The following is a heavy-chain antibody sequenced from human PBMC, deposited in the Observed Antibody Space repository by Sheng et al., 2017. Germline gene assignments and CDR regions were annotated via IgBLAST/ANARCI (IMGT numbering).Heavy chain of an antibody. Sequence: QVQLVESGGGVVQPGGSLRLSCAASGFTFSSYGMHWVRQAPGKGLEWVAFIRYDGSNKYYADSVKGRFTISRDNSKNTLYLQMNSLRAEDTAVYYCASNYCSSTSCYVGDYDYYYMDVWGKGTTVTVSS. CDR1: GFTFSSYG. CDR3: ASNYCSSTSCYVGDYDYYYMDV. V-gene: IGHV3-30*02. J-gene: IGHJ6*03. CDR2: IRYDGSNK. D-gene: IGHD2-2*01.